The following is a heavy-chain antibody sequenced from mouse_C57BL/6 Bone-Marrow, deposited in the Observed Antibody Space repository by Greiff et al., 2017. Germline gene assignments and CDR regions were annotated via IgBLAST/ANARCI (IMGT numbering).Heavy chain of an antibody. CDR3: DCITTVVYNDWYFDV. J-gene: IGHJ1*03. V-gene: IGHV5-17*01. CDR1: GFTFSDYG. D-gene: IGHD1-1*01. CDR2: ISSGSSTI. Sequence: EVKVAESGGGLVKPGGSLKLSCAASGFTFSDYGMHWVRQAPEKGLEWVAYISSGSSTIYYADTVKGRFTISRDTAKNTLFLQMTRLRSEDTALSGCDCITTVVYNDWYFDVWGKGTTVTVSS.